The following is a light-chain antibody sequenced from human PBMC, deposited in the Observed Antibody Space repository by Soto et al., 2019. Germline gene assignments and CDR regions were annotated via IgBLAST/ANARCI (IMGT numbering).Light chain of an antibody. CDR2: EVS. CDR3: CSYADTTSVV. J-gene: IGLJ2*01. CDR1: SSDVGNYNL. Sequence: QSALTQPASVSGSPGQSVTISCTGTSSDVGNYNLVSWYQQHPGKAPKFIIYEVSKRPSGVSNRFSGSKSGNTASLTISGLQAEDEADYYCCSYADTTSVVFCGGTKVTVL. V-gene: IGLV2-23*02.